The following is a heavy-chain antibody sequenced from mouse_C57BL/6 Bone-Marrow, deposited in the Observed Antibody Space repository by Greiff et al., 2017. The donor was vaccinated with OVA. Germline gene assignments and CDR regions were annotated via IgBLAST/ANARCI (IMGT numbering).Heavy chain of an antibody. CDR2: IHPNSGST. Sequence: QVHVKQPGAELVKPGASVKLSCKASGYTFTSYWMHWVKQRPGQGLEWIGMIHPNSGSTNYNEKFKSKATLTVDKSSSTAYMQLSSLTSEDSAVYYCARKGRNYYYGSSYYFDYWGQGTTLTVSS. CDR3: ARKGRNYYYGSSYYFDY. D-gene: IGHD1-1*01. V-gene: IGHV1-64*01. CDR1: GYTFTSYW. J-gene: IGHJ2*01.